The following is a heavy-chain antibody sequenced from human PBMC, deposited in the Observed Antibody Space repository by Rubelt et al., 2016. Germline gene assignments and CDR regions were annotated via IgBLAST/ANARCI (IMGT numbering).Heavy chain of an antibody. Sequence: EVQLVESGGGLIQPGGSLRLSCAASGFTVSSNYMSWVRQAPGKGLEWVSLIYSGGSTYYADSVKGRFTISRDNSKNTLVLQMNSPRAEDTAVYYCATSTIGTTGHAFDFWGQGTLVAVSS. CDR2: IYSGGST. CDR3: ATSTIGTTGHAFDF. D-gene: IGHD1-1*01. V-gene: IGHV3-53*01. J-gene: IGHJ4*02. CDR1: GFTVSSNY.